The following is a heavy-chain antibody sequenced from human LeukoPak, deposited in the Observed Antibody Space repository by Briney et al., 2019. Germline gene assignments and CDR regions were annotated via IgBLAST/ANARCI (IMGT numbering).Heavy chain of an antibody. J-gene: IGHJ6*03. Sequence: GASVKVSCTASGYIFTGYYIHWLRQAPGQGLEYLGWINPNGGATKYTQKFQGRVTMTRDTSINTAYMELSSLRSDDTAVYYCARRERTYYYMDVWGKGTTVTVSS. CDR3: ARRERTYYYMDV. CDR2: INPNGGAT. D-gene: IGHD1-1*01. CDR1: GYIFTGYY. V-gene: IGHV1-2*02.